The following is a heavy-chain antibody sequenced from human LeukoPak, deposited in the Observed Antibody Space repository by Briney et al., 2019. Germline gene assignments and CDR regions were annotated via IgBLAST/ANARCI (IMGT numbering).Heavy chain of an antibody. Sequence: SETLSLTCTVSGGSISTTNYYWGWIRQPPGRGLEGIGSIYSSGNTYYNPSLESRVTISVDTSKNQLSLKLTSATAADTSVYYCARHSGLRSPFDPWGQGTLVTVSS. D-gene: IGHD3-3*01. CDR3: ARHSGLRSPFDP. CDR2: IYSSGNT. V-gene: IGHV4-39*01. J-gene: IGHJ5*02. CDR1: GGSISTTNYY.